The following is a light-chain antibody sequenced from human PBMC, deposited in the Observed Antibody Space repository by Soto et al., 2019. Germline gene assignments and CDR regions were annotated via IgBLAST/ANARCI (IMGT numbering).Light chain of an antibody. V-gene: IGKV3-20*01. CDR2: DAS. J-gene: IGKJ4*01. CDR1: QTVRNNY. CDR3: QQFSSYPLT. Sequence: EIVLTQSPVTVSLSPGERATLSCRASQTVRNNYLAWYQQKPGQAPRLLIYDASSRATGIPDRFSGGGSGTDFTLTISRLEPEDFAVYYCQQFSSYPLTFGGGTKVDI.